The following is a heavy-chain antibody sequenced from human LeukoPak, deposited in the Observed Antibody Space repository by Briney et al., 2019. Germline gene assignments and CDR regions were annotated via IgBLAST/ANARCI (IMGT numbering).Heavy chain of an antibody. CDR3: ARFVGSDSSGYFDY. J-gene: IGHJ4*02. Sequence: GGSLRLSCAASGFTFSNFWMSWVRQAPGKGLEWLANIKQDGSEKYYVDSVKGRFTISRDNAKNSLYLQMNSLRAEDTAVYYCARFVGSDSSGYFDYWGQGTLVTVSS. D-gene: IGHD3-22*01. CDR2: IKQDGSEK. CDR1: GFTFSNFW. V-gene: IGHV3-7*01.